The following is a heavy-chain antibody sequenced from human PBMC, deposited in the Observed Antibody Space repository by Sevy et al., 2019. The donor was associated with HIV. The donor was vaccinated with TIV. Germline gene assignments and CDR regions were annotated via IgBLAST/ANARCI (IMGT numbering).Heavy chain of an antibody. V-gene: IGHV3-23*01. J-gene: IGHJ4*02. D-gene: IGHD2-15*01. CDR2: ISGSGGST. CDR3: SKEPGDCSGGSCLYFDY. CDR1: GFTFSSYA. Sequence: GGSLRLSCAASGFTFSSYAMSWARQAPGKGLEWVSAISGSGGSTDYADSVKGRFTISRDNSKNTLYLQMNSLRAEDTAVYYCSKEPGDCSGGSCLYFDYWGQGTLVTVSS.